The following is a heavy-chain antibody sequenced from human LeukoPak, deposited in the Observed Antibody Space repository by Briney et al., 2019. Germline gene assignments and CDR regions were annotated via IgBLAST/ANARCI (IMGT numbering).Heavy chain of an antibody. CDR3: ARAKGSAAGTRWWFDP. CDR2: IIPIFGTA. V-gene: IGHV1-69*05. Sequence: SVKVSCKASGGTFSSYAISWVRQAPGQGLEWMGGIIPIFGTANYAQKFQDRVTITTDESTSTAYMELSSLRSKDTAVYYCARAKGSAAGTRWWFDPWGQGTLVTVSS. D-gene: IGHD6-13*01. CDR1: GGTFSSYA. J-gene: IGHJ5*02.